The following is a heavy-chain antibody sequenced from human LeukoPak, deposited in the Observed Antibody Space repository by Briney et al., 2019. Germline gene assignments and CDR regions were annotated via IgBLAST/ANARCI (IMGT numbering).Heavy chain of an antibody. CDR1: GDSVSSKSV. J-gene: IGHJ4*02. CDR3: ARGDQDFDF. D-gene: IGHD5-24*01. V-gene: IGHV6-1*01. Sequence: SQTLSLTCGISGDSVSSKSVWNWIRQSPSRGLEWLGRVYYRSRWSKNYAVSVKSRITINPDTSTNQFSLQLSSVTAEDTAVYYCARGDQDFDFWGQGTLVTVSS. CDR2: VYYRSRWSK.